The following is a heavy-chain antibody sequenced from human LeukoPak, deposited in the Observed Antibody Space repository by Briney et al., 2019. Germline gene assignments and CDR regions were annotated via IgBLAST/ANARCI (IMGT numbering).Heavy chain of an antibody. CDR3: ARDLNLSPDYGDRSDAFDI. V-gene: IGHV4-61*02. D-gene: IGHD4-17*01. J-gene: IGHJ3*02. CDR2: IYTSGST. Sequence: SETLSLTCTVSGGSISSGSYYWSWIRQPAGKGLEWIGRIYTSGSTNYNPSLKSRVTISVDTSKNQFSLKLSSVTAADMAVYYCARDLNLSPDYGDRSDAFDIWGQGTMVTVSS. CDR1: GGSISSGSYY.